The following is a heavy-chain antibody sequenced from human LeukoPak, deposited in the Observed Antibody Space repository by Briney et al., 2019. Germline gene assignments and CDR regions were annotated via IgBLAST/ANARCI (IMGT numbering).Heavy chain of an antibody. CDR2: FNDTGSST. Sequence: GGSLRLSCAASGFTFDDYGMSWVRQGPGKGLEWVSSFNDTGSSTYYADSVKGRFTISRDNSKNTLYLQMTNLRAEDTAVYFCAKDLLRIYWRTFDSWGQGALVIVSS. V-gene: IGHV3-23*01. J-gene: IGHJ4*02. D-gene: IGHD3-10*01. CDR1: GFTFDDYG. CDR3: AKDLLRIYWRTFDS.